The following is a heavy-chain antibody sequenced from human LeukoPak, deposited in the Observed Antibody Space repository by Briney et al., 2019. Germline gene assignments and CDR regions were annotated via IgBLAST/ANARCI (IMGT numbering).Heavy chain of an antibody. D-gene: IGHD3-9*01. CDR1: GFTFSSYA. Sequence: PGRSLRLSCAASGFTFSSYAMHWVRQAPGKGLVWVSRINSDGSSTSYADSVKGRFTISRDNAKNTLYLQMNSLRAEDTAVYYCASARDGYFDWLFPGDAFDIWGQGTMVTVSS. J-gene: IGHJ3*02. CDR3: ASARDGYFDWLFPGDAFDI. CDR2: INSDGSST. V-gene: IGHV3-74*01.